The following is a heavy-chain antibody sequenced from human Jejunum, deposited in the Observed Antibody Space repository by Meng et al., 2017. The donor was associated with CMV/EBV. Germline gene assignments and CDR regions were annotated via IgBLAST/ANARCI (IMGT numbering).Heavy chain of an antibody. CDR2: IKYTGRT. D-gene: IGHD2/OR15-2a*01. Sequence: GDSIKSDIYYWDWIRQPPGKGLEWIGNIKYTGRTFYSPSLRGRLTISVDTSSNEFSLKLSSVTAADTAVYYCARHLSDPESDPFDPWGQGILVTVSS. CDR1: GDSIKSDIYY. CDR3: ARHLSDPESDPFDP. J-gene: IGHJ5*02. V-gene: IGHV4-39*01.